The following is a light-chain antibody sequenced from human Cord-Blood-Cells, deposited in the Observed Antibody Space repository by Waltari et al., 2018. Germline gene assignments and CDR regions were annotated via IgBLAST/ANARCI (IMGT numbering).Light chain of an antibody. CDR3: GSYAGSYTLAVV. V-gene: IGLV2-11*01. CDR2: DVS. Sequence: QSALTQPRSVSGSPGQSVTIPCTGTSSDVGGYNYVSWYQQHPGKAPKLMIYDVSKRPSGVPDRFSGSKSGNTASLTISGLQAEDEADYYCGSYAGSYTLAVVFGGGTKLTVL. J-gene: IGLJ2*01. CDR1: SSDVGGYNY.